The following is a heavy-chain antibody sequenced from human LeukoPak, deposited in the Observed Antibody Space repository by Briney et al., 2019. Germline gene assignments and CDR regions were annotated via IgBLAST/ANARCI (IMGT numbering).Heavy chain of an antibody. D-gene: IGHD3-22*01. V-gene: IGHV3-53*01. J-gene: IGHJ4*02. Sequence: GGSLRLSCAASGFTFSSYSMNWVRQAPGKGLEWVSVIYSGGSTYYADSVKGRFTISRDNSKNTLYLQMNNLRAEDTAVYYCARKSTFDSSGYYVHWGQGTLVTVSS. CDR3: ARKSTFDSSGYYVH. CDR1: GFTFSSYS. CDR2: IYSGGST.